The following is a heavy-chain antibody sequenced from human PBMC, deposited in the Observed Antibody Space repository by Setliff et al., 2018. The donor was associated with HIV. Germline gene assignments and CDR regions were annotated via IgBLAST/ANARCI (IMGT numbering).Heavy chain of an antibody. Sequence: SETLSFTCTVSGGSISSYYWTWIRQPAGKGLEWIGRIGPIYTSGSTKYNPSLESRVTMSVDTSKNQFSLRLYSVTAADTAVYYCASFDLSTTSSADWGQGALVTVSS. D-gene: IGHD6-6*01. CDR3: ASFDLSTTSSAD. V-gene: IGHV4-4*07. J-gene: IGHJ1*01. CDR1: GGSISSYY. CDR2: IGPIYTSGST.